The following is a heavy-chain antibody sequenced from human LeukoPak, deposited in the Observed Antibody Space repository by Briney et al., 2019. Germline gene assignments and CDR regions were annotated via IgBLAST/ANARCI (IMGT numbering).Heavy chain of an antibody. V-gene: IGHV3-21*01. J-gene: IGHJ4*02. CDR1: GFTFSSYS. CDR2: ISSSSSYI. Sequence: GGSLRLSCAASGFTFSSYSMYWVRQAPGKGLEWVSSISSSSSYIYYADSVKGRFTISRDNAKNSLYLQMNSLRAEDTAVYYCARDLVGANDYWGQGTLVTVSS. CDR3: ARDLVGANDY. D-gene: IGHD1-26*01.